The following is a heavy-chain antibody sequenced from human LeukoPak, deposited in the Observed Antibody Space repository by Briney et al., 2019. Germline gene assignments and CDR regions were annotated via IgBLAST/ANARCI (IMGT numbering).Heavy chain of an antibody. CDR2: IYSGGTT. J-gene: IGHJ4*02. CDR3: ARRGDGGRSFDY. D-gene: IGHD4-23*01. Sequence: QPRGSLRLSCAASGFTVSSSYMNWVRQAPGKGLEWVSLIYSGGTTYYADSVKGRFTISRDNSKNTLYLQMNSLRAEDTAVYYCARRGDGGRSFDYWGQGTLVTVSS. CDR1: GFTVSSSY. V-gene: IGHV3-53*01.